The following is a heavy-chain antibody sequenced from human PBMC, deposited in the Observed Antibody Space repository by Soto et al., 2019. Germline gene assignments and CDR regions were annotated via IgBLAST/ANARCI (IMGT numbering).Heavy chain of an antibody. Sequence: EVLLVESGGDLVMPVGSLRLSCTGAGFTFNNAWMSWVRQAPGKGPEWVGRIRSKTDGGTTDYAAPVRGRFTISSDDSKNTLDQQMNSLKTEDTAVYYCTTQMKTTVSFFESWGQGTLVTVSS. CDR3: TTQMKTTVSFFES. D-gene: IGHD4-17*01. V-gene: IGHV3-15*01. CDR2: IRSKTDGGTT. J-gene: IGHJ4*01. CDR1: GFTFNNAW.